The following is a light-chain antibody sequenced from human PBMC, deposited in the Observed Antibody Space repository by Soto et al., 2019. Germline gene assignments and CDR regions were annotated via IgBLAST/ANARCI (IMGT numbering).Light chain of an antibody. J-gene: IGLJ1*01. V-gene: IGLV2-14*01. CDR1: SSDIGGYNA. CDR3: CSFAGTGTQYV. CDR2: EVT. Sequence: QSALTQPASVSGSPGQTITISCTGTSSDIGGYNAVSWYQHHPGKAPKLIIYEVTHRPSGVSDRFSASKSGNTASLTISGLQAEDEADYYCCSFAGTGTQYVFGTGTKVTVL.